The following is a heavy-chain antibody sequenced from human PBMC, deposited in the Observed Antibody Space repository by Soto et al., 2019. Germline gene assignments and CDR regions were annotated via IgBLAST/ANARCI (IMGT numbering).Heavy chain of an antibody. CDR2: IYYSGST. V-gene: IGHV4-59*01. Sequence: SETLSLTCTVSGSSISSYYWSWIRQPPGKGLEWIGYIYYSGSTNYNPSLKSRVTISVDTSKNQFSLKLSSVTAADTAVYYCAREGTANWGQGTLVTVSS. CDR3: AREGTAN. CDR1: GSSISSYY. J-gene: IGHJ4*02. D-gene: IGHD1-1*01.